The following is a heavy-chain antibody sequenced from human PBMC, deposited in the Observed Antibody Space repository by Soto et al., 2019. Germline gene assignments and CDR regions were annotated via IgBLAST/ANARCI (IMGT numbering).Heavy chain of an antibody. CDR3: AGSWGIDYFDY. D-gene: IGHD3-16*01. J-gene: IGHJ4*02. CDR2: IYYSGTT. CDR1: GYSISSSNW. Sequence: PSETLSLTCAVSGYSISSSNWWGWIRQPPGKGLEWIGYIYYSGTTYYNPSLKSRVTMSVDRSTNQFSLKLSSVTAADTAVYYCAGSWGIDYFDYWGQGTLVTVSS. V-gene: IGHV4-28*01.